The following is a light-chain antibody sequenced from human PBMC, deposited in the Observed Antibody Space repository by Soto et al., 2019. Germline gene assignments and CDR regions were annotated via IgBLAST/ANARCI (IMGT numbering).Light chain of an antibody. CDR2: STN. V-gene: IGLV8-61*01. Sequence: QTVVTQEPSFSVSPGGTVTLTCGLSSGSVSTSYSPTWYQQTPGQAPRTLIYSTNTRSSGVPDRFSGSILGNKAALTITGAQADDESDYYCVLYMGLGVSVFGGGTKLTVL. J-gene: IGLJ2*01. CDR3: VLYMGLGVSV. CDR1: SGSVSTSYS.